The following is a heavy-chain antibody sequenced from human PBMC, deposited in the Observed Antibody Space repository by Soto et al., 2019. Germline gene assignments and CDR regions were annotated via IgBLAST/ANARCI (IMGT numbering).Heavy chain of an antibody. D-gene: IGHD2-15*01. J-gene: IGHJ4*02. CDR3: ARGPPGRYCSGGSCYIGFIY. Sequence: ETLSLTCAVYGGSFSGYYWSWIRQPPGKGLEWIGEINHSGSTNYNPSLKSRVTISVDTSKNQFSPKLSSVTAADTAVYYCARGPPGRYCSGGSCYIGFIYWGQGTLVTVSS. CDR1: GGSFSGYY. V-gene: IGHV4-34*01. CDR2: INHSGST.